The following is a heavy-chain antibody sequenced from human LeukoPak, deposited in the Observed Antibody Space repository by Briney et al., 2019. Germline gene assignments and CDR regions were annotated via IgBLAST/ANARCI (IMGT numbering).Heavy chain of an antibody. CDR3: ARGPSGVFYMDV. D-gene: IGHD3-10*01. CDR1: GFTFSNYA. J-gene: IGHJ6*03. V-gene: IGHV3-64*01. Sequence: GGSLRLSCAASGFTFSNYAMHWVRQAPGKGLEYVSAITGNGGSTYRANSVRGRFTISRDNSKNTVYLQMGSLRAEDMAVYYCARGPSGVFYMDVWGKGTPVTVSS. CDR2: ITGNGGST.